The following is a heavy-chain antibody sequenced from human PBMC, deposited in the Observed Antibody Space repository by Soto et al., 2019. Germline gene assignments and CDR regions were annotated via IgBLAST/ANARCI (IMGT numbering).Heavy chain of an antibody. Sequence: EVQLVESGGGLVKPGGSLRLSCAASGFTFSSYSMNWVRQAPGKGLEWVSSISSSSSYIYYADSVKGRFTISRDNAKNSLYLQMNSPRAEDTAVYYCARDSNIVATIGGYYYYMDVWGKGTTVTVSS. CDR2: ISSSSSYI. V-gene: IGHV3-21*01. J-gene: IGHJ6*03. CDR1: GFTFSSYS. D-gene: IGHD5-12*01. CDR3: ARDSNIVATIGGYYYYMDV.